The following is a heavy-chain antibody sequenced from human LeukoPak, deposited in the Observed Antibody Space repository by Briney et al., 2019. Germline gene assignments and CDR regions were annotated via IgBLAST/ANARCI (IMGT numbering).Heavy chain of an antibody. CDR2: MNPNSGNT. CDR3: ARGGAVAGYYYYYYMDV. D-gene: IGHD6-19*01. Sequence: PVASVKVPCKASGYTFTSYDINWVRQATGQGLEWMGWMNPNSGNTGYAQEFQGRVTMTRNTSISTAYMELSSLRSEDTAVYYCARGGAVAGYYYYYYMDVWGKGTTVTVSS. V-gene: IGHV1-8*01. J-gene: IGHJ6*03. CDR1: GYTFTSYD.